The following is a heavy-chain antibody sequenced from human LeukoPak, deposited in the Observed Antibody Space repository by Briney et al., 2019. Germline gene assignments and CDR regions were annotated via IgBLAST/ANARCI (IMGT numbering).Heavy chain of an antibody. J-gene: IGHJ4*02. V-gene: IGHV4-34*01. D-gene: IGHD3-22*01. CDR3: TPATDYYDSSGYFTRYFDY. CDR2: INHNGST. CDR1: GGSFSGYY. Sequence: SETLSLTCAVYGGSFSGYYWSWIRQPPGKGLEWIGEINHNGSTNYNPSLKSRVTISVDTSKNQFSLKLSSVTAADTAVYYSTPATDYYDSSGYFTRYFDYWGQGTLVTVSS.